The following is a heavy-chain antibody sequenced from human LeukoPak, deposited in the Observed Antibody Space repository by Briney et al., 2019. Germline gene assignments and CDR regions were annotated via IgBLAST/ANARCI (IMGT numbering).Heavy chain of an antibody. CDR3: ARASVTWGYDY. CDR2: IKPDGSEK. V-gene: IGHV3-7*01. D-gene: IGHD3-16*01. CDR1: GFTFNTYW. Sequence: PGGSLRLSCAVSGFTFNTYWMSWVRQAPGKGLEWVANIKPDGSEKYYVDSVKGRFTISRDNAKNSLYLQMNSLRAEDTAVYYCARASVTWGYDYWGQGTLVTIPS. J-gene: IGHJ4*02.